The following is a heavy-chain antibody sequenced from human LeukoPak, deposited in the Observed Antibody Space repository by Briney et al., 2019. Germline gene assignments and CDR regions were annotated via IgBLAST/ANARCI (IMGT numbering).Heavy chain of an antibody. CDR3: ARDLGWELPGNAFDI. J-gene: IGHJ3*02. CDR2: INPSGGST. Sequence: ASVKVSCKASGYTFTSYYMHWVRQAPGQGLEWMGIINPSGGSTSYAQKFQGRVTMTRDTSTSTVYMELSSLRSEDTAVYYCARDLGWELPGNAFDIWGQGTVVTVSS. D-gene: IGHD1-26*01. V-gene: IGHV1-46*01. CDR1: GYTFTSYY.